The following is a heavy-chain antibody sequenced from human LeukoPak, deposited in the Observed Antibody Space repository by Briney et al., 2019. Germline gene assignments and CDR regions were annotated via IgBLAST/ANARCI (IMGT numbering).Heavy chain of an antibody. D-gene: IGHD2-2*01. CDR1: GGSISSSSYY. CDR2: IYYSGST. V-gene: IGHV4-39*01. J-gene: IGHJ4*02. Sequence: KPSETLSLTCTVSGGSISSSSYYWGWIRQPPGKGLEWIGSIYYSGSTYYNPSLKSRVTISVDTSKNQFSLKLSSVTAADTAVYYCARVGYCSSTSCLFDYWGQGTLVTVSS. CDR3: ARVGYCSSTSCLFDY.